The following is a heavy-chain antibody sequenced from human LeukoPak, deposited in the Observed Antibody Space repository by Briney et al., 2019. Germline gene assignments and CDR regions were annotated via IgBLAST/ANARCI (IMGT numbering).Heavy chain of an antibody. CDR2: ISSSSIYK. V-gene: IGHV3-21*01. CDR1: GFTFSSYS. J-gene: IGHJ4*02. Sequence: GGSLRLSCAASGFTFSSYSMNWVRQAPGKGLEWVSSISSSSIYKYYADSVKGRFSISRDNAKKSLYLQMNILRAEDTAVYYCARNGIVGAGYYFDYWGQGTLVTVSS. CDR3: ARNGIVGAGYYFDY. D-gene: IGHD1-26*01.